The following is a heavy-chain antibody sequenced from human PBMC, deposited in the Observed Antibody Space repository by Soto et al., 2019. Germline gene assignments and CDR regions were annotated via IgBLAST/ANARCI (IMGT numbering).Heavy chain of an antibody. J-gene: IGHJ6*02. CDR1: GGTISRYY. CDR3: ARDLWGYCGTDCYPLDV. D-gene: IGHD2-21*02. Sequence: QVQLQESGPGLVKPSETLCLSCTVCGGTISRYYWSWIRQPPGKGLEWIGYMYNTGSTVYNPSFKSRVTISVDTSKNQFSLKLNSVTAADTAVYYCARDLWGYCGTDCYPLDVWGQVTTVTVSS. V-gene: IGHV4-59*01. CDR2: MYNTGST.